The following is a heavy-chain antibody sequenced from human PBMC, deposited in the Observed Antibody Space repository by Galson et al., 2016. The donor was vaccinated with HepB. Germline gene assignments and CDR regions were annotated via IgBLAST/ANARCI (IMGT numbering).Heavy chain of an antibody. Sequence: SETLSLTCTVSGASISNYFWSWIRQPAGKGPEWIGRVHSSGSANYNPSLINRVTMSVNTSNNHFSLKLDSVTAADTAMYYCAREEMLPEDWGQGTLVTVSS. CDR1: GASISNYF. CDR2: VHSSGSA. J-gene: IGHJ4*02. CDR3: AREEMLPED. D-gene: IGHD1-14*01. V-gene: IGHV4-4*07.